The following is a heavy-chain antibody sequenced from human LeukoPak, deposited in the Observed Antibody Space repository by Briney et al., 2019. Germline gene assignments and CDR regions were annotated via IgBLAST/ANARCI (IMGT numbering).Heavy chain of an antibody. CDR1: GYTFTSYD. CDR2: MNPNSGNT. V-gene: IGHV1-8*03. CDR3: ARGPQGSGYYYFDY. D-gene: IGHD3-22*01. J-gene: IGHJ4*02. Sequence: GASVTVSCKASGYTFTSYDINWVRQATGQGLEWMGWMNPNSGNTGYAQKFQGRVTITRNTSISTAYMELSSLRSEDTAVYYCARGPQGSGYYYFDYWGQGTLVTVSS.